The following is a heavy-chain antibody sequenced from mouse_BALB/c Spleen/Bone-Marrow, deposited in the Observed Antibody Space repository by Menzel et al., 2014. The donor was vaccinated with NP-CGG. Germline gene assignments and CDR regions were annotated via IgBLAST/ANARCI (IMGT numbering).Heavy chain of an antibody. Sequence: EVKLVESGGGLVQPGGSMKLSCVASGFTFSNYWMNWVRQSPEKGLEWVAEIRLKSNNYATHYAESVKGRFTTSRDDSKSSVYLQMNNLRAEDTGIYYCTTGFAYWGQGTLVTVSA. V-gene: IGHV6-6*02. CDR1: GFTFSNYW. CDR3: TTGFAY. CDR2: IRLKSNNYAT. J-gene: IGHJ3*01.